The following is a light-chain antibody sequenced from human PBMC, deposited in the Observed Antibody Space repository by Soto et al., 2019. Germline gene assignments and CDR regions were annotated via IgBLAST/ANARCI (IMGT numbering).Light chain of an antibody. CDR1: QSVSSN. Sequence: TKSAATLSASKRERVSLSCRATQSVSSNLAWYQQKPGQAPRLLIYGASTRATGIPARFSGSGSGTEFTLTISSLQSEDFAVYYCQQYNNWPRTFGQGTKVDIK. J-gene: IGKJ1*01. CDR3: QQYNNWPRT. CDR2: GAS. V-gene: IGKV3-15*01.